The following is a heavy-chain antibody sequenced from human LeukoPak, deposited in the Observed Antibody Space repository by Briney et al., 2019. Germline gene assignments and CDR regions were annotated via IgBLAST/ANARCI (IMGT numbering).Heavy chain of an antibody. CDR1: GDSINNSSYY. Sequence: PSGTLSLTSTVSGDSINNSSYYWGWIRQPPGKGLEWIGSIHYSGSTYYNPSLKSRVTISVDTSKNQFSLRLSSVTAADTAVYYCARGSIAPDYWGQGTLVTVSS. J-gene: IGHJ4*02. CDR2: IHYSGST. V-gene: IGHV4-39*01. D-gene: IGHD6-6*01. CDR3: ARGSIAPDY.